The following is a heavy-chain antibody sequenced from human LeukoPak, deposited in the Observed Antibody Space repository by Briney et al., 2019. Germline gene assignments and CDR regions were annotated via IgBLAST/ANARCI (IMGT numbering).Heavy chain of an antibody. J-gene: IGHJ4*02. D-gene: IGHD3-10*01. CDR3: ARDGGLDYYGSGSYLGY. V-gene: IGHV1-18*01. CDR2: ISAYNGNT. CDR1: GYTFTSYG. Sequence: ASVKVSCKASGYTFTSYGISWVRQAPGQGLEWMGWISAYNGNTNYAQKLQGRVTMTTDTSTSTAYMELRSLRSDDTAVYYCARDGGLDYYGSGSYLGYWGQGTLVTVSS.